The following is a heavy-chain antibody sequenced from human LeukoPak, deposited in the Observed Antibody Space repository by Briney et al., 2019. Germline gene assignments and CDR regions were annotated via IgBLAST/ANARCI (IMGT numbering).Heavy chain of an antibody. Sequence: GGSLRLSRAASGSTFSSYEMNWVRQAPGKGLEWVSYISSSGSTIYYADSVKGRFTISRDNAKNSLYLQMNSLRAEDTAVYYCARDGRRVDYWGQGTLVTVSS. D-gene: IGHD1-26*01. V-gene: IGHV3-48*03. CDR2: ISSSGSTI. CDR3: ARDGRRVDY. J-gene: IGHJ4*02. CDR1: GSTFSSYE.